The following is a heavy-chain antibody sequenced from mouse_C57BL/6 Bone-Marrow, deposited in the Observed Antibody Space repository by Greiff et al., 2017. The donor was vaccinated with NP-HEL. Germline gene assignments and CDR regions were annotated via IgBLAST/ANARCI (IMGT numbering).Heavy chain of an antibody. CDR1: GFTFSDYS. V-gene: IGHV5-16*01. Sequence: VQVVESEGGLVQPGSSMKLSCTASGFTFSDYSMAWVRQVPEKGLEWVANINYDGSSTYYLDSLKSRFIISRDNAKNILYLQMSSLKSEDTATYYCAREGGLRRRTYAMDYWGRGTSVTVSS. CDR2: INYDGSST. J-gene: IGHJ4*01. CDR3: AREGGLRRRTYAMDY. D-gene: IGHD2-4*01.